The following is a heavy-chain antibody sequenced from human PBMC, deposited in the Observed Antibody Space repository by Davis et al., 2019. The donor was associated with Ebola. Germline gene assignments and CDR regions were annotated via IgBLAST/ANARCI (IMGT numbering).Heavy chain of an antibody. CDR1: GFTFSSYA. CDR3: VKGSITMTVVVYFDL. D-gene: IGHD3-22*01. CDR2: ITNNGGST. J-gene: IGHJ4*02. Sequence: GESLKTPCAASGFTFSSYAMHWVRQAPGKGLQYVSGITNNGGSTYYADSVKGRFIISRDNSKNTLYLQMSSLRIEDTAVYYCVKGSITMTVVVYFDLWGQGTLVTVSS. V-gene: IGHV3-64D*06.